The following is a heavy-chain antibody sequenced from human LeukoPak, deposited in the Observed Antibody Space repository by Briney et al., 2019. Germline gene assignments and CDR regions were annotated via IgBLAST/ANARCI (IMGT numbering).Heavy chain of an antibody. CDR3: AKERYSSSWYKGGIDY. D-gene: IGHD6-13*01. V-gene: IGHV3-30*18. Sequence: GGSLRLSCAASGFTFSSYGMHWVRQAPGKGLEWVAVISYDGSNKYYADSVKGRFTISRDNSKNTLYLQMNSLRAEDTAVYYCAKERYSSSWYKGGIDYWGQGTLVTVSS. J-gene: IGHJ4*02. CDR1: GFTFSSYG. CDR2: ISYDGSNK.